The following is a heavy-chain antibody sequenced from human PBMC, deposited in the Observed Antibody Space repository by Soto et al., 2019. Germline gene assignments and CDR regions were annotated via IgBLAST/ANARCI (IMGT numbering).Heavy chain of an antibody. CDR1: GGTFSSYA. CDR2: IIPIFGTA. D-gene: IGHD2-2*01. J-gene: IGHJ6*02. CDR3: ARDWVVPAATRARYYYYGMDV. Sequence: ASVKVSCKASGGTFSSYAISWVRQAPGQGLEWMGGIIPIFGTANYAQKFQGRVTITADESTSTAYMELGSLRSEDTAVYYCARDWVVPAATRARYYYYGMDVWGQGTTVTVSS. V-gene: IGHV1-69*13.